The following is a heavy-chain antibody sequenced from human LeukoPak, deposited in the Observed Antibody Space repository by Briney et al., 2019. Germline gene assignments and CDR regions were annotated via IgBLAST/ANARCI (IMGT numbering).Heavy chain of an antibody. CDR1: GYTFTSYF. D-gene: IGHD4-17*01. CDR2: INPSGGST. CDR3: ARDSAGYCDYDY. Sequence: SSVKVSRKASGYTFTSYFMHWVRQAPAPGLDWMGIINPSGGSTSYAQKFQSRVTMTRDTSTSTVYMELSSLRSEDTAVYYCARDSAGYCDYDYWGQGTLVTVSS. V-gene: IGHV1-46*01. J-gene: IGHJ4*02.